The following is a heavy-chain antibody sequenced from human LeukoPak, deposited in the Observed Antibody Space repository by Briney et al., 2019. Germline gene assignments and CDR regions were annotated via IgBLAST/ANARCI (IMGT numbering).Heavy chain of an antibody. V-gene: IGHV1-46*01. CDR1: GYTFTSYY. CDR2: MNTSGGST. CDR3: ARDGPYSSSRWAQNGAAFDI. D-gene: IGHD6-6*01. J-gene: IGHJ3*02. Sequence: GASVKVSCKPSGYTFTSYYMHWVRQPPGQGLEWRRIMNTSGGSTSYAQKFQGRVTMTRDTSTSTVYMEPSSLGSEDTAVYYCARDGPYSSSRWAQNGAAFDIWGQGTMVTVSS.